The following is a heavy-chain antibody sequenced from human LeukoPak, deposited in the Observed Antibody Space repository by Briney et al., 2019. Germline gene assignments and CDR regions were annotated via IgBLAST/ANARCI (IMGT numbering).Heavy chain of an antibody. CDR3: ARDSRIALDY. V-gene: IGHV4-39*07. CDR2: IYYSGST. Sequence: PSETLSLTCTVSGGSISSSSYYWGWIRQPPGKGLEWIGSIYYSGSTYYNPSLKSRVTISVDTSKNQFSLKLSSVTAADTAVYYCARDSRIALDYWGQGTLVTVSS. J-gene: IGHJ4*02. CDR1: GGSISSSSYY. D-gene: IGHD6-13*01.